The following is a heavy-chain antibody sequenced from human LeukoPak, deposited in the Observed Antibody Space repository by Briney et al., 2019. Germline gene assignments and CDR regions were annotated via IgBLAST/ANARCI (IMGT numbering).Heavy chain of an antibody. Sequence: ASVKVSCKASGYTFTSYDINWVRQATGQGLEWMGWMNPNSGNTGYAQKFQGRVTITGDTSISTAYMELSSLRSEDTAVYYCARRGNYYYYMDVWGKGTTVTVSS. J-gene: IGHJ6*03. CDR1: GYTFTSYD. V-gene: IGHV1-8*03. CDR3: ARRGNYYYYMDV. CDR2: MNPNSGNT.